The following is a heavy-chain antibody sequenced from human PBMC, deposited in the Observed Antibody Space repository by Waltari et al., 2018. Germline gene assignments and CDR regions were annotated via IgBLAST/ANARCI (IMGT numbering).Heavy chain of an antibody. V-gene: IGHV4-39*01. Sequence: QLQLQESGPGLVKPSETLSLTCTVSGGSISSYNYFWGWIRQPPGKGLEWIGNIFHSGGTYYNPSLKSRVTISVETSKNQFSLKLSSVTAADTAVYYCATGGRPDYWGQGTLVTVSS. J-gene: IGHJ4*02. CDR2: IFHSGGT. CDR3: ATGGRPDY. CDR1: GGSISSYNYF. D-gene: IGHD2-8*02.